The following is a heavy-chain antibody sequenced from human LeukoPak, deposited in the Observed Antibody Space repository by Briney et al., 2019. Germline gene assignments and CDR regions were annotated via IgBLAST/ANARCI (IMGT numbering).Heavy chain of an antibody. V-gene: IGHV3-23*01. CDR2: ISGSGGST. J-gene: IGHJ4*02. Sequence: GGSLRLSCAASGFTFSSYAMSWVRQAPGKGLEWVSAISGSGGSTYNADSVKGRFTISRDNSKNTLYLQMNSLRAEDTAVYYCAKVRYDSSGYYRYYFDYWGQGTLVTVSS. D-gene: IGHD3-22*01. CDR1: GFTFSSYA. CDR3: AKVRYDSSGYYRYYFDY.